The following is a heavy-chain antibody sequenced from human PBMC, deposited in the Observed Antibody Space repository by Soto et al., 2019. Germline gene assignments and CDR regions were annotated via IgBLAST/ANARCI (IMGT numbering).Heavy chain of an antibody. CDR3: AHSVVAGLGYYFDY. J-gene: IGHJ4*02. Sequence: QITLKESGPTLVKPTQTLTLTCTFSGFSLSTTRVAVGWIRQPPGKALEWLALIYWDDDKRYRPFLKSRLTSTKDTSKNHVVLTMTNMDPVDTATYYCAHSVVAGLGYYFDYWGQGTLVTVSS. CDR1: GFSLSTTRVA. V-gene: IGHV2-5*02. CDR2: IYWDDDK. D-gene: IGHD6-19*01.